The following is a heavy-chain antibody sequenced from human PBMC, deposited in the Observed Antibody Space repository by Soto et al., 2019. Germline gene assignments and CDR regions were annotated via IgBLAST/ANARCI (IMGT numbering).Heavy chain of an antibody. V-gene: IGHV2-5*02. Sequence: QITLKESGPTLVKPTQTLTLTCTFSGFSLSTSGVGVGWIRQPPGKALEWLALIYWDDDKRYSPSLKSRLTITKDTSKNQVVLTITNMDPVDTATYYCAHSRAYYDYIWGSYRRSVAFDYWGHGTLVTVSS. D-gene: IGHD3-16*02. CDR2: IYWDDDK. CDR3: AHSRAYYDYIWGSYRRSVAFDY. CDR1: GFSLSTSGVG. J-gene: IGHJ4*01.